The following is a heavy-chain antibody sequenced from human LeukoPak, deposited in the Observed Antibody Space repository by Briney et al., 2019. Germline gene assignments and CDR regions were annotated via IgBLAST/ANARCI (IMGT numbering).Heavy chain of an antibody. Sequence: SETLSLTCSVSGGSISSYYWSWIRQPPGKGLEWIGYIYYSGGTNYNPSLKSRVTISVDTSKNQFSLRLSSVTAADTAVYYCARVTGYIVEDYFDYWGQGTLVTVSS. CDR3: ARVTGYIVEDYFDY. CDR1: GGSISSYY. J-gene: IGHJ4*02. D-gene: IGHD3-22*01. V-gene: IGHV4-59*01. CDR2: IYYSGGT.